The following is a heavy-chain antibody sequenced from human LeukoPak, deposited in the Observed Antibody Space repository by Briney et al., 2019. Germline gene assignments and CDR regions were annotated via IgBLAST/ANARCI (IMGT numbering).Heavy chain of an antibody. V-gene: IGHV3-30*04. CDR1: GFTFRNYA. Sequence: GGSLRLSCAASGFTFRNYAMHWVRQAPGEGLEWVAVISYDGSNKYDTDSVKGRFIVSRDNSENTLYLQMNSLRGEDTAVYYCAREQKFQDFTTRYAFDIWGQGTMVTVSS. D-gene: IGHD2-2*01. CDR2: ISYDGSNK. J-gene: IGHJ3*02. CDR3: AREQKFQDFTTRYAFDI.